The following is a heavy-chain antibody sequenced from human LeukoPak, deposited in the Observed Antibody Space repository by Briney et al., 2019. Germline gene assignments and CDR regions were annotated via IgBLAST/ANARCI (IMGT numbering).Heavy chain of an antibody. CDR1: GFTFSSYA. D-gene: IGHD4-17*01. V-gene: IGHV3-30-3*01. CDR3: ARVSQTTVTTGWFDP. J-gene: IGHJ5*02. Sequence: GGSLRLSCAASGFTFSSYAMHWVRQAPGKGLEWVAVISYDGSNKYYADSVKGRFTISRDNSKNTLYLQMNSLRPEDAAVYYCARVSQTTVTTGWFDPWGQGTLVTVSS. CDR2: ISYDGSNK.